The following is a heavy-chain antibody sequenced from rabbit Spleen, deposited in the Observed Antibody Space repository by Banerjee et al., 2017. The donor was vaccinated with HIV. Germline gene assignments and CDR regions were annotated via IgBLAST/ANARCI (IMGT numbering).Heavy chain of an antibody. J-gene: IGHJ4*01. D-gene: IGHD8-1*01. V-gene: IGHV1S45*01. Sequence: QQQLEESGGGLVKPGGTLTLTCTASGIDFNSGYYICWVRQAPGKGLEWIGCMNIGSMITYYASWVNGRFTISKTSSTTVTLQMTSLTAADTATYFCARDLVVVIGWNFSLWGPGTLVTVS. CDR2: MNIGSMIT. CDR3: ARDLVVVIGWNFSL. CDR1: GIDFNSGYY.